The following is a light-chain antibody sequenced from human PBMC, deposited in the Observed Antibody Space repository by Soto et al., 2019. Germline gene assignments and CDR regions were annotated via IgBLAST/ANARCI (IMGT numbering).Light chain of an antibody. Sequence: QSALTQPASVSGSPGQSITISCTGTSSDVGSYNLVSWYQQHPGKAPKLMIYEGSKRPSGVSNRFSGSKSGNTASLTISGIQAEDEADYYCCSYAGSSTLDVFGTGTKVTVL. V-gene: IGLV2-23*01. CDR2: EGS. CDR3: CSYAGSSTLDV. J-gene: IGLJ1*01. CDR1: SSDVGSYNL.